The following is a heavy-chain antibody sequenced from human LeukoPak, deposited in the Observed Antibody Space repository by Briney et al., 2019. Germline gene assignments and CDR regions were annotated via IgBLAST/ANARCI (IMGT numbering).Heavy chain of an antibody. CDR3: TTRTTTLY. V-gene: IGHV3-15*07. D-gene: IGHD1-14*01. Sequence: GGSLRLSCAASGFTFSNAWMNWVRQAPGKGLEWVGRIKSKTGGGTTDYAAPVKGRFTISRDDSKNTLYLQMNSLKTEDTAVYYCTTRTTTLYWGQGTLVTVSS. J-gene: IGHJ4*02. CDR1: GFTFSNAW. CDR2: IKSKTGGGTT.